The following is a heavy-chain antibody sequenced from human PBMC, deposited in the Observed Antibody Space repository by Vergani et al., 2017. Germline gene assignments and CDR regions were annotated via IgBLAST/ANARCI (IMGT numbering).Heavy chain of an antibody. V-gene: IGHV3-9*01. CDR1: GFTVSSNY. J-gene: IGHJ6*02. D-gene: IGHD4-17*01. CDR3: AKDMGTTVTTYHYGMDV. CDR2: ISWNSGSI. Sequence: EVQLVESGGGLVQPGGSLRLSCAASGFTVSSNYMSWVRQAPGKGLEWVSGISWNSGSIGYADSVKGRFTISRDNAKNSLYLQMNSLRAEDTALYYCAKDMGTTVTTYHYGMDVWGQGTTVTVSS.